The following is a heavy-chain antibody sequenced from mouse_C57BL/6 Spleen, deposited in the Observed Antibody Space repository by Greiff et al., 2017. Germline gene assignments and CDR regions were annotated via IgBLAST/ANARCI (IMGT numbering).Heavy chain of an antibody. CDR1: GFSLSTSGMG. D-gene: IGHD2-4*01. CDR2: IYWDDDK. J-gene: IGHJ1*03. V-gene: IGHV8-12*01. Sequence: QVTLKESGPGILQSSQTLSLTCSFSGFSLSTSGMGVSWIRQPSGKGLEWLAHIYWDDDKRYNPSLKSRLTISKDTSRNQVFLKITSVDTADTATYYCARRAAYEYDDWWYFDVWGTGTTVTVSS. CDR3: ARRAAYEYDDWWYFDV.